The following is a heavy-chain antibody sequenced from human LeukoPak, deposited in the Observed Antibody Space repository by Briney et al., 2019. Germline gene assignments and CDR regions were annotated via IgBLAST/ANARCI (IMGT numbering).Heavy chain of an antibody. CDR1: GGSISSGGYY. CDR2: IYYSGST. Sequence: PSQTLSLTCTVSGGSISSGGYYWSWIRQHPGKGLEWIGYIYYSGSTYYNPSLKSRVTISVDTSKNQFSLRLSSVTAAVTAVYYCARGNYYDHDAFDIWGQGTMVTVSS. J-gene: IGHJ3*02. D-gene: IGHD3-22*01. V-gene: IGHV4-31*03. CDR3: ARGNYYDHDAFDI.